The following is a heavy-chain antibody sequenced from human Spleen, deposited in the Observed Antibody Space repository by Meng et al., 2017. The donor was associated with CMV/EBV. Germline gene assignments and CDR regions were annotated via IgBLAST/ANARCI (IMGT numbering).Heavy chain of an antibody. CDR3: ARGGGSIYYYYGMDV. CDR2: ISGSGSTT. Sequence: GESLKISCAASGFTFSDYYMSWIRQAPGKGLEWVSYISGSGSTTYYADSVRGRFTSSRDNAKNSLYLQMNSLRAEDTAVYYCARGGGSIYYYYGMDVWGQGTTVTVSS. CDR1: GFTFSDYY. J-gene: IGHJ6*02. D-gene: IGHD4-11*01. V-gene: IGHV3-11*04.